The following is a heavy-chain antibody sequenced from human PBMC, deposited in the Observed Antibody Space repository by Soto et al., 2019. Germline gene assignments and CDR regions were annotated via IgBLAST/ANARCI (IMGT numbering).Heavy chain of an antibody. CDR3: ARRIAARVAGHYYGMDV. CDR2: IIPIFGTA. Sequence: QVQLVQSGAEVKKPGCSVKVSCKASGGTFSSYAISWVRQAPGQGLEWMGGIIPIFGTANYAQKFQGRVTITADESTSTAYMELSSLRSEDTAVYYCARRIAARVAGHYYGMDVWGQGTTVTVSS. V-gene: IGHV1-69*01. D-gene: IGHD6-6*01. CDR1: GGTFSSYA. J-gene: IGHJ6*02.